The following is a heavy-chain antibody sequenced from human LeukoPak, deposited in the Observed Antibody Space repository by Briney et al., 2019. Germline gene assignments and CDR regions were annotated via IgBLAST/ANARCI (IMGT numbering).Heavy chain of an antibody. D-gene: IGHD3-10*01. J-gene: IGHJ5*02. V-gene: IGHV3-20*04. Sequence: GGSLRLSCAASGFTFDDYGMSWVRQAPGKGLEWVSGINWNGGSTGYADSVKGRFTISRDNAKNSLYLQMNSLRAEDTAVYYCARDPIWFGATTGDNWFDPWGQGTLVTVSS. CDR3: ARDPIWFGATTGDNWFDP. CDR2: INWNGGST. CDR1: GFTFDDYG.